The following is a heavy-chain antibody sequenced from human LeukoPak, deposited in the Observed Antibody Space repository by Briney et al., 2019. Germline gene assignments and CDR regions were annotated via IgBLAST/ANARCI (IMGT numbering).Heavy chain of an antibody. CDR2: VSSSSSYI. J-gene: IGHJ4*02. CDR1: GLTFSSCS. CDR3: ARDPDYDSLFDY. D-gene: IGHD3-22*01. Sequence: GGSLRLSCAASGLTFSSCSMNWVRQAPGKGLEWVSSVSSSSSYIYYADSVKGRFTISRDNAKNSPYLQMNSLRAEDTAVYYCARDPDYDSLFDYWGQGTLVTVSS. V-gene: IGHV3-21*01.